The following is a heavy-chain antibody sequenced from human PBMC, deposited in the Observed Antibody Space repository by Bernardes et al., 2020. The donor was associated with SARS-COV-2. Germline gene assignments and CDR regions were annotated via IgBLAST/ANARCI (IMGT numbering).Heavy chain of an antibody. D-gene: IGHD6-6*01. CDR1: GFTFSSYW. Sequence: GGSLRLSCAASGFTFSSYWMSWVRQAPGKGLEWVANIKQDGSEKYYVDSVKGRFTISRDNAKNSLYLQMNSLRAEDTAVYYCARHRGTDHSSSSYYYGMDVWGQGTTVTVSS. V-gene: IGHV3-7*01. CDR3: ARHRGTDHSSSSYYYGMDV. J-gene: IGHJ6*02. CDR2: IKQDGSEK.